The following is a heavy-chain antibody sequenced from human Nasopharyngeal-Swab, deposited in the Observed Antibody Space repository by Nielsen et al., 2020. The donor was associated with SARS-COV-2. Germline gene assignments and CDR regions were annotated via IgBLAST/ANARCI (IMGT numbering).Heavy chain of an antibody. D-gene: IGHD3-3*01. V-gene: IGHV3-74*01. Sequence: GESLKISCAASGFTFSSYWMHWVRQAPGKGLVWVSRINSDGSSTSYADSVKGRFTISRDNAKNTLYLQMNSLRAEDTAVYYCARGPYDFWSGYYSSLDVWGKGTTVTVSS. J-gene: IGHJ6*04. CDR3: ARGPYDFWSGYYSSLDV. CDR1: GFTFSSYW. CDR2: INSDGSST.